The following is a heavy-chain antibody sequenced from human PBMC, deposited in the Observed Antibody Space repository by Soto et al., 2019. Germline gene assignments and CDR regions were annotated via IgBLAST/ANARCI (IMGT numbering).Heavy chain of an antibody. D-gene: IGHD6-6*01. CDR3: ARAPSIAARHWFDP. V-gene: IGHV1-18*04. J-gene: IGHJ5*02. CDR2: ISAYNGNT. Sequence: DSVKVSCKASGYTFTSYGISWVRQAPGQGLEWMGWISAYNGNTNYAQKLQGRVTMTTDTSTSTAYMELRSLRSDDTAVYYCARAPSIAARHWFDPWGQGTLVTVSS. CDR1: GYTFTSYG.